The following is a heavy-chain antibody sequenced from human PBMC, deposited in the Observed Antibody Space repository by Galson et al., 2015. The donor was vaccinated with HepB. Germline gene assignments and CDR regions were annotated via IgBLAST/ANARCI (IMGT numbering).Heavy chain of an antibody. CDR1: GYSFTSYW. V-gene: IGHV5-10-1*01. CDR2: INPSDSYT. CDR3: ASSVSYIVGFRDGDYEEDY. J-gene: IGHJ4*02. D-gene: IGHD4-17*01. Sequence: QSGAEVKKPGESLRISCKGSGYSFTSYWISWVRQMPGKGLEWMGRINPSDSYTNYSPSFQGHVTISADKSISTAYLQWSSLKASDTAMYYCASSVSYIVGFRDGDYEEDYWGQGTLVTVSS.